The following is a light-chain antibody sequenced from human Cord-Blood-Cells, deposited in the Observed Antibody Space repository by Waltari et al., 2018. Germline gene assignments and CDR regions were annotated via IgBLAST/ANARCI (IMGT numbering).Light chain of an antibody. Sequence: DVVMTQSPLSLPVTLGQPASISCRSSQSLVHSDGNTYVNWFQQRQGQSPRRLIYKVSNRDSGVPDRFSGSGSGTDFTLKISRVEAEDVGVYYCMQGTHWPWTFGQGTKVEIK. CDR1: QSLVHSDGNTY. CDR3: MQGTHWPWT. V-gene: IGKV2-30*02. J-gene: IGKJ1*01. CDR2: KVS.